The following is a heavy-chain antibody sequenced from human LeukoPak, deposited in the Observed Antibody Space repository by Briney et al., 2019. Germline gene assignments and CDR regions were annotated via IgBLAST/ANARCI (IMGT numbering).Heavy chain of an antibody. CDR1: GYTFTDSY. Sequence: ASVKVSCKTSGYTFTDSYIHWVRQAPGQGLEWMGRINPSSGDPDYPQKFQGRVTMTRDASISTAYMELSRLRSDDTAVYYCARDPGSGYSFLYYFDYWGQGTLVTVSS. V-gene: IGHV1-2*06. CDR3: ARDPGSGYSFLYYFDY. D-gene: IGHD5-18*01. J-gene: IGHJ4*02. CDR2: INPSSGDP.